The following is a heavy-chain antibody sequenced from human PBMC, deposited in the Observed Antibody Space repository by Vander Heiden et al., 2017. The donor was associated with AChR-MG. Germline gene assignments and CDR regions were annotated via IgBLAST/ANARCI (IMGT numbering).Heavy chain of an antibody. CDR3: AHSLPPYDSSGYYSEYNWFDP. Sequence: QITLKESGPTLVKPTQTLTLTCPFPGFTLSTSGVGVCWNRQPPGKALERLALIYWNDDKRYSPSLKSRLTITKDTSKNQVVLTMTNMDPVDTATYYCAHSLPPYDSSGYYSEYNWFDPWGQGTLVTVSS. J-gene: IGHJ5*02. CDR2: IYWNDDK. CDR1: GFTLSTSGVG. D-gene: IGHD3-22*01. V-gene: IGHV2-5*01.